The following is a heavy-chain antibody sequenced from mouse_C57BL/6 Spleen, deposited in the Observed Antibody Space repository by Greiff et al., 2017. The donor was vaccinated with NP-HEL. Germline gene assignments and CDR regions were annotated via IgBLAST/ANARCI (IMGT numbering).Heavy chain of an antibody. Sequence: QVQLQQPGAELVKPGASVKLSCKASGYTFTSYWMHWVKQRPGQGLEWIGMIHPNSGSTNYNEKFKSKATLTVDKSSSTAYMQLSSLTSEDSAVYYCARSLPDSSGYRLAYWGQGTLATVSA. CDR1: GYTFTSYW. CDR2: IHPNSGST. D-gene: IGHD3-2*02. CDR3: ARSLPDSSGYRLAY. V-gene: IGHV1-64*01. J-gene: IGHJ3*01.